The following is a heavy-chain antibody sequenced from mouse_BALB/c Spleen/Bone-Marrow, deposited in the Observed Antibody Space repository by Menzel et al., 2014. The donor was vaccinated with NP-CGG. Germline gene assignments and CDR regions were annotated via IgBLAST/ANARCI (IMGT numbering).Heavy chain of an antibody. CDR3: ARFYYGSNYAMDY. CDR2: INPYNGVI. V-gene: IGHV1-31*01. Sequence: VQLQQSGPELVKPGASMKISCKASGYSFTGYTMNWVKQSHGENLEWIGLINPYNGVIKYNQKFKGKATFTVDKSSSTAYMELLSLTSEDSAVYYCARFYYGSNYAMDYWGQGTSVTVSS. J-gene: IGHJ4*01. CDR1: GYSFTGYT. D-gene: IGHD1-1*01.